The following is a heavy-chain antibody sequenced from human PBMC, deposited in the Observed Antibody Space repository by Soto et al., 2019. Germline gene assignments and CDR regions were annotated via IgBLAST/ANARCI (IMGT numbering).Heavy chain of an antibody. Sequence: QVQLQESGPGLVRPSEILSLTCTVSGGSISRYYWSWIRQPPGKGLEWIGCIYYSGSTNYSPSLKSRVTISVDTSKNQFSLKLSSVTVADTAVYYCARDLHYYDSSGYPRVEAFDIWGQGTMLTVSS. CDR1: GGSISRYY. CDR3: ARDLHYYDSSGYPRVEAFDI. J-gene: IGHJ3*02. CDR2: IYYSGST. V-gene: IGHV4-59*01. D-gene: IGHD3-22*01.